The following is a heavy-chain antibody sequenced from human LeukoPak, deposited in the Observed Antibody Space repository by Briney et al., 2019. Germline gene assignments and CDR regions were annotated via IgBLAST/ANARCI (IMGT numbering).Heavy chain of an antibody. CDR1: GFTFSNAW. D-gene: IGHD2-2*01. J-gene: IGHJ4*02. V-gene: IGHV3-23*01. Sequence: GGSLRLSCVVSGFTFSNAWMSWIRQAPGKGLEWVSAISGSGGSTYYADSVKGRFTISRDNSKNTLYLQMNSLRAEDTAVYYCAKGIIVVVPGAFDYWGQGTLVTVSS. CDR3: AKGIIVVVPGAFDY. CDR2: ISGSGGST.